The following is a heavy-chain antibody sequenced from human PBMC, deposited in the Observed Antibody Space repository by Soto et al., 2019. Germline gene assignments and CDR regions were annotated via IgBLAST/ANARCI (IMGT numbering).Heavy chain of an antibody. CDR3: ARESIVVVPAAIRWFDH. V-gene: IGHV4-31*03. J-gene: IGHJ5*02. CDR2: IYYSGST. CDR1: GGSISSGGYY. Sequence: SETLSLTCTVSGGSISSGGYYWSWIRQHPGKGLEWIGYIYYSGSTYYNPSLKSRVTISVDTSKNQFSLKLSSVTAADTAVYYCARESIVVVPAAIRWFDHWGQGTLVTVSS. D-gene: IGHD2-2*02.